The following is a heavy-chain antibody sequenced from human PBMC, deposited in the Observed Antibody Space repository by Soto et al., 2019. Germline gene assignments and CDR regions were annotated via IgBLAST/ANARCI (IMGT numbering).Heavy chain of an antibody. V-gene: IGHV4-34*01. CDR1: GGSFSGYY. CDR3: ARSRGTVTTSENDY. J-gene: IGHJ4*02. CDR2: INHSGST. D-gene: IGHD4-17*01. Sequence: SETLSLTCAVYGGSFSGYYWSWIRQPPGKGLEWIGEINHSGSTNYNPSLKSRVTISVDTSKNQFSLKLSSVTAADTAVYYCARSRGTVTTSENDYWGQGTLVTVSS.